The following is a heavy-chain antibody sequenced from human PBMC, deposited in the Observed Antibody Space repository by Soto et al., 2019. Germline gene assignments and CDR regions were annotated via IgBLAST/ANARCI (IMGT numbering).Heavy chain of an antibody. J-gene: IGHJ4*02. CDR2: IIPIFGTA. CDR1: GGTFSSYA. V-gene: IGHV1-69*01. CDR3: AREGTNYYDSSGYYIVYFDY. D-gene: IGHD3-22*01. Sequence: QVQLVQSGAEVKKPGSSVKVSCKASGGTFSSYAISWVRQAPGQGLEWIGGIIPIFGTANYAQKFQGRVTITADESTSTAYMELSSLRSEDTAVYYCAREGTNYYDSSGYYIVYFDYWGQGTLVTVSS.